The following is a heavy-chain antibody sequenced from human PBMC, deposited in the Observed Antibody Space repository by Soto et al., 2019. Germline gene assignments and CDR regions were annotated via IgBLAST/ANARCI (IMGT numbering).Heavy chain of an antibody. CDR3: ATTLTTSAEYFQH. V-gene: IGHV3-7*01. CDR2: IKEDGSVR. D-gene: IGHD3-9*01. Sequence: GGSLRLSCAASGFIFTNYWMSWVRQAPGKGLEWVAHIKEDGSVRHYVKPVKDRFTISRDNAKNSLFLQMNTLRAEDTATYYCATTLTTSAEYFQHWGQGTLVTVSS. J-gene: IGHJ1*01. CDR1: GFIFTNYW.